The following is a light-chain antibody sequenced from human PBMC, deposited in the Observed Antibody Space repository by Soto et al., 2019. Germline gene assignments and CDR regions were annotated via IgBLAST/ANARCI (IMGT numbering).Light chain of an antibody. V-gene: IGKV4-1*01. CDR2: WAS. CDR1: QSILYSSNSKNY. CDR3: QQYYNTPLT. J-gene: IGKJ4*01. Sequence: DIVMTQSPDSLAVSLGERATINCKSSQSILYSSNSKNYLAWYQQKPGQPPKLLIYWASTRESGVPDRFSGSGSGTDFTLTINTLQAEDVAIYYCQQYYNTPLTFGGGTKVEIK.